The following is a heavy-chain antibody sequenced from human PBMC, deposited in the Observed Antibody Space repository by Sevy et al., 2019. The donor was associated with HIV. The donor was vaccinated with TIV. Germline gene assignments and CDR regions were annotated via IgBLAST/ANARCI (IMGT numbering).Heavy chain of an antibody. CDR3: ARHYDYGGSSGAFDI. J-gene: IGHJ3*02. V-gene: IGHV3-30-3*01. Sequence: GGSLRLSCAPSGFTFSSYAMHWVRQAPGKGLEWVAVISYDGSNKYYADSVKGRFTISRDNSKNTLYLQMNSLRAEDTAVYYCARHYDYGGSSGAFDIWGQGTMVTVSS. CDR1: GFTFSSYA. D-gene: IGHD4-17*01. CDR2: ISYDGSNK.